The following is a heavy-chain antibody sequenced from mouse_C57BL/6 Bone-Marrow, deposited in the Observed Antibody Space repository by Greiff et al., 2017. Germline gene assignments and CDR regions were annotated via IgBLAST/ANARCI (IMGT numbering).Heavy chain of an antibody. CDR3: SWAPYYFDY. CDR1: GYTFTSYW. D-gene: IGHD4-1*01. J-gene: IGHJ2*01. CDR2: IHPNSGST. Sequence: QVQLKQPGAELVKPGASVKLSCKASGYTFTSYWMHWVKQRPGQGLEWIGMIHPNSGSTNYNEKFKSKATLTVDKSSSTAYMQLSSLTSEDSAVYYCSWAPYYFDYWGQGTTLTVSS. V-gene: IGHV1-64*01.